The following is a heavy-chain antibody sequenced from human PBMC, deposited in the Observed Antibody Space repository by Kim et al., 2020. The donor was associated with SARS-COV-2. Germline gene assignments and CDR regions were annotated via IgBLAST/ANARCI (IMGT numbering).Heavy chain of an antibody. CDR2: ISGSGGDT. CDR1: GFTFSSYA. V-gene: IGHV3-23*01. CDR3: AKSDCSGVSCYLIQLYFFDY. J-gene: IGHJ4*02. Sequence: GGSLRLSCAASGFTFSSYAMSWVRQAPGKGLEWVSAISGSGGDTYYADSVKGRFTISRDNSYNTLYLQMNSLRAEDTAVYYCAKSDCSGVSCYLIQLYFFDYWGQGTLVTVSS. D-gene: IGHD2-15*01.